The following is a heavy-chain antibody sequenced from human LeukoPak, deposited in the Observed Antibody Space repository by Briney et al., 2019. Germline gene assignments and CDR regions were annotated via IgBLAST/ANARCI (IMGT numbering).Heavy chain of an antibody. CDR3: ARDLGIVVVPAAPGY. CDR2: IKQDGSEK. CDR1: GFTFSSCW. D-gene: IGHD2-2*03. V-gene: IGHV3-7*03. J-gene: IGHJ4*02. Sequence: GGSLRLSCAASGFTFSSCWMSWVRQAPGKGLEWVANIKQDGSEKYYVDSVKVRFTISRDNAKNSLYLQMNSLRAEDTAVYYCARDLGIVVVPAAPGYWGQGTLVTVSS.